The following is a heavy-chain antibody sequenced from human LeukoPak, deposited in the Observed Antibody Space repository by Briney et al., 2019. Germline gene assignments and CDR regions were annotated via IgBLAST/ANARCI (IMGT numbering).Heavy chain of an antibody. Sequence: GGSLRLSCAASGFTFSDYEMNWVRQAPGKGLEWVSYISPSATIIHYADAVKGRFTISRNNAENSLYLQMNSLRAVGTAVYYCVRDGGRTSAGFRPHYFYYWGQGALVTVSS. CDR1: GFTFSDYE. V-gene: IGHV3-48*03. CDR3: VRDGGRTSAGFRPHYFYY. J-gene: IGHJ4*02. CDR2: ISPSATII. D-gene: IGHD3-16*01.